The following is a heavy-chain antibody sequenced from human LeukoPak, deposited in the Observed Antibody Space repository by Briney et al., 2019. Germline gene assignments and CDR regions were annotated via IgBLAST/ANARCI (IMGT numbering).Heavy chain of an antibody. CDR3: AKDGGLWVSAHWGDS. D-gene: IGHD7-27*01. CDR1: GFTFSSYT. V-gene: IGHV3-23*01. Sequence: PGGSLRLSCVGSGFTFSSYTMSWVRQAPGKGLEWVSTITTSDGNTYYADSVKGRFTVSRDNSKNTLFLQMNSLRAEDTAVYYCAKDGGLWVSAHWGDSWGRGTLVTVSS. CDR2: ITTSDGNT. J-gene: IGHJ4*02.